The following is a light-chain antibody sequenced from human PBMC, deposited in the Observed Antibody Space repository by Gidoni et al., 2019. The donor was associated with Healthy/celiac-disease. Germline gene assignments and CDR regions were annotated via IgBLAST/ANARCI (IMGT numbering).Light chain of an antibody. Sequence: EIVVTQSPATLSVSPGERATLSCRASQSVSSYLAWYQQKPGQAPMLLIYDASNRATGIPARFSGSGSGTDFTLTISSLAPEDFAVYYCQQRSNWPLTFGGGTKVEIK. J-gene: IGKJ4*01. CDR1: QSVSSY. CDR3: QQRSNWPLT. CDR2: DAS. V-gene: IGKV3-11*01.